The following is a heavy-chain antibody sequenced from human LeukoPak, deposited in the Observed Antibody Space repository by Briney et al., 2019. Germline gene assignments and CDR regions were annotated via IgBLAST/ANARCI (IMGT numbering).Heavy chain of an antibody. CDR2: IYYTGSI. CDR1: GRPVSDYY. Sequence: SEPLSLTCTVSGRPVSDYYGSWIRQSPGKGLEWIGYIYYTGSISYNPSLRSRVTMSADTSKNQFSLKLSSVTAADTAVYYCAREINGLADYWGQGTLVTVSS. V-gene: IGHV4-59*02. D-gene: IGHD2-8*01. CDR3: AREINGLADY. J-gene: IGHJ4*02.